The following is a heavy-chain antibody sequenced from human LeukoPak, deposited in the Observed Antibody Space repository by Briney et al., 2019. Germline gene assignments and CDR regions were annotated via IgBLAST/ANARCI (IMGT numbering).Heavy chain of an antibody. J-gene: IGHJ6*01. CDR2: IYYSGST. Sequence: SETLSLTCTVSGGSISSYYWSWIRQPPGKGLEWIGYIYYSGSTNYNPSLKSRVTISVDTSKNQFSLKLSSVTAADTAVYYCARHYSGRRGMDVWGQGTTVTVSS. V-gene: IGHV4-59*08. CDR3: ARHYSGRRGMDV. CDR1: GGSISSYY. D-gene: IGHD6-13*01.